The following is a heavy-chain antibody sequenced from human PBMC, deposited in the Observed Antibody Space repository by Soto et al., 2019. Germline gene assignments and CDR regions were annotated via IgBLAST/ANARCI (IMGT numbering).Heavy chain of an antibody. CDR2: INHSGST. CDR3: ARGGFHYDFWSGYSYYYGVDV. J-gene: IGHJ6*02. V-gene: IGHV4-34*01. Sequence: SETLSLTXAVYGGSFSGYYWSWIRQPPGKGLEWIGEINHSGSTNYNPSLKSRVTISVDTSKNQFSLKLSSVTAADTAVYYCARGGFHYDFWSGYSYYYGVDVWGQGTTVTVSS. D-gene: IGHD3-3*01. CDR1: GGSFSGYY.